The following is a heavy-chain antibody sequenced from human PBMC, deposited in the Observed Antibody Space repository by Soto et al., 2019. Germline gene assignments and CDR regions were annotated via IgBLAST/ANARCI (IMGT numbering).Heavy chain of an antibody. V-gene: IGHV3-23*01. D-gene: IGHD2-15*01. CDR1: GFTFTSYA. J-gene: IGHJ4*02. CDR3: AKRRGAGGNFDY. CDR2: ISSGGST. Sequence: LRLSCAASGFTFTSYAMGWVRQAPGKGLEWVSVISSGGSTYYADSVGGRFTISRDNSKDTLSLQMNSLRAEDTAVYYCAKRRGAGGNFDYWGQGALVTVSS.